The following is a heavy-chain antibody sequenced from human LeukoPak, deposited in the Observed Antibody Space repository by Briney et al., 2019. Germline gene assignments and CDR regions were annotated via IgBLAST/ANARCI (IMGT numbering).Heavy chain of an antibody. CDR2: ISAYNGNT. D-gene: IGHD1-26*01. J-gene: IGHJ4*02. Sequence: ASVKVSCTSAGYTFTNYGISWIRQAPGQGNEWMGWISAYNGNTNYVQKFQGRVTMTTDTSTSTVHMELSSLRSDDTAVYYCARDIATIVHQDWGQGTLVAVSS. V-gene: IGHV1-18*01. CDR3: ARDIATIVHQD. CDR1: GYTFTNYG.